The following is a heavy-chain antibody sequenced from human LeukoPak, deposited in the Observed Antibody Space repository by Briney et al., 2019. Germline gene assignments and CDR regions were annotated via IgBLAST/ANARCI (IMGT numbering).Heavy chain of an antibody. CDR2: IIPIFGTA. Sequence: ASVKVSCKASGGTFSSYAISWVRQAPGQGLEWMGGIIPIFGTANYAQKFQGRVTITADESTSTAYMGLSSLRSEDTAVYYCAREGDGYNSAIDYWGQGTLVTVSS. CDR1: GGTFSSYA. D-gene: IGHD5-24*01. V-gene: IGHV1-69*13. CDR3: AREGDGYNSAIDY. J-gene: IGHJ4*02.